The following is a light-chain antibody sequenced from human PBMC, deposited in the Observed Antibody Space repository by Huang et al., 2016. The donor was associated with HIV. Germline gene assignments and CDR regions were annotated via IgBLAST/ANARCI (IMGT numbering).Light chain of an antibody. Sequence: DIQMTQSPSSLSASVGDRLSITCRASQTISTFLNWYQQKPGKAPKLLIYAASNLQSGVSSRFSGTWSGTLFTLTVTGLLPDDFATYFCQQTSSVPLTFGGGTKVEMK. CDR3: QQTSSVPLT. V-gene: IGKV1-39*01. J-gene: IGKJ4*01. CDR2: AAS. CDR1: QTISTF.